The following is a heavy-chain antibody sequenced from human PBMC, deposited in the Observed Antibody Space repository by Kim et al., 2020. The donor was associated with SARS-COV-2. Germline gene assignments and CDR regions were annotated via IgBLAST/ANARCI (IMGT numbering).Heavy chain of an antibody. CDR2: ISYVGSNK. CDR1: GFTFSSYG. D-gene: IGHD2-15*01. V-gene: IGHV3-30*18. J-gene: IGHJ4*02. CDR3: AKDEGIPDTREPPFDY. Sequence: GGSLRLSCAASGFTFSSYGMHWVRQAPGKGLEWVAVISYVGSNKYYADSVKGRFTISRDNSKNTLYLQMNSLRAEDTAVYYCAKDEGIPDTREPPFDYWGQGTLVTVSS.